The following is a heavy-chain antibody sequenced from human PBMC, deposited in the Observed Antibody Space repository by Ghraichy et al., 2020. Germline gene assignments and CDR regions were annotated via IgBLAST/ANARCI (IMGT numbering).Heavy chain of an antibody. CDR1: GGSISSYY. CDR3: ARHGSRSGWYADY. J-gene: IGHJ4*02. V-gene: IGHV4-59*08. D-gene: IGHD6-19*01. CDR2: IYYSGST. Sequence: SETLSLTCTVSGGSISSYYWSWIRQPPGKGLEWIGYIYYSGSTNYNPSLKSRVTISVDTSKNQFSLKVTSVTAADTAAYYCARHGSRSGWYADYWGQGTLVTVSS.